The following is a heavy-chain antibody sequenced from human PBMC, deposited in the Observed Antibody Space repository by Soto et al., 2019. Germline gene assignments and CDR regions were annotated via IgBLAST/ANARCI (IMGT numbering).Heavy chain of an antibody. J-gene: IGHJ6*01. D-gene: IGHD1-7*01. CDR2: INPNSGGT. Sequence: ASVKVSCKASGYTFTGYYMHWVRQAPGQGLEWMGWINPNSGGTNYAQKFQGWVTMTRDTSISTAYMELSRLRSDDTAVYYCARDAAMELHLYYGMDVWGQGTTVTVSS. CDR1: GYTFTGYY. CDR3: ARDAAMELHLYYGMDV. V-gene: IGHV1-2*04.